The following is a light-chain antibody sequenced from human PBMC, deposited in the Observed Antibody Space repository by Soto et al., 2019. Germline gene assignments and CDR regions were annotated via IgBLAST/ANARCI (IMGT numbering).Light chain of an antibody. J-gene: IGKJ2*01. V-gene: IGKV1-33*01. CDR2: DAS. CDR1: QDITNY. CDR3: QPFYNLPSS. Sequence: DIQLTQSPSSLSASVGDRVTITCQASQDITNYLNWYRQKPGKAPELLIYDASNSETGVPSRFSGRGSGTDFTSGITSLQPEDIVRSYCQPFYNLPSSFGAGTKLQIK.